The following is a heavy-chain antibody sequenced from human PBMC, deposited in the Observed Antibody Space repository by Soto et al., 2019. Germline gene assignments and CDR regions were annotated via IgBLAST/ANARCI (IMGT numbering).Heavy chain of an antibody. Sequence: SETLSLTCTVSGGSISSGDYYWSWIRQPPGKGLEWIGYIYYSGSTYYNPSLKSRVTISVDTSKNQFSLKLSSVTAADTAVYYCASNSYGYIFYDSWGRGTLVTVSS. CDR2: IYYSGST. D-gene: IGHD5-18*01. J-gene: IGHJ4*02. CDR3: ASNSYGYIFYDS. CDR1: GGSISSGDYY. V-gene: IGHV4-30-4*01.